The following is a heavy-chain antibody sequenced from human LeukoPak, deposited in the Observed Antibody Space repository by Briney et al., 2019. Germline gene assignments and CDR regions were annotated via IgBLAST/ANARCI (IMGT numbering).Heavy chain of an antibody. CDR2: ISADAKQT. D-gene: IGHD3-22*01. J-gene: IGHJ4*02. CDR1: GFALNNYA. V-gene: IGHV3-23*01. CDR3: AKGSSGGRPYYFDY. Sequence: GGSLRLSCAATGFALNNYAMSWVRQAPGKGLEWVALISADAKQTHYADLVKGRFTISRDISKNTLYLQMDSLRAEDTAIYYCAKGSSGGRPYYFDYWGQGTLVTVSS.